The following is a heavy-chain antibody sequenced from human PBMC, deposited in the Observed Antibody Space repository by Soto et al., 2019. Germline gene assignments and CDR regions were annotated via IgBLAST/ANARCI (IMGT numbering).Heavy chain of an antibody. CDR3: ARMGHDYGDYGAHYYYGMDV. Sequence: EVQLVESGGGLVQPGGSLRLSCAASGFTVSSNYMSWVRQAPGKGLEWVSVIYSGGSTYYADSVKGRFTISRDNSKITLYLQMISLRAEDTAVYYCARMGHDYGDYGAHYYYGMDVWGQGATVTVS. V-gene: IGHV3-66*01. J-gene: IGHJ6*02. CDR1: GFTVSSNY. D-gene: IGHD4-17*01. CDR2: IYSGGST.